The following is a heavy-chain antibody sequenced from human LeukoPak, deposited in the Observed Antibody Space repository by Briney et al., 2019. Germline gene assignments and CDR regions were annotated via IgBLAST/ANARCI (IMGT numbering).Heavy chain of an antibody. CDR3: ARVARGAFDI. D-gene: IGHD5-12*01. J-gene: IGHJ3*02. CDR1: GYTFTSYY. CDR2: INPSGGST. V-gene: IGHV1-46*01. Sequence: ASVKVSCKASGYTFTSYYMHWVRQASGQGLEWMGIINPSGGSTSYAQKFQGRVTMTRDMSTSTVYMELSSLRSEDTAVYYCARVARGAFDIWGQGTMVTVSS.